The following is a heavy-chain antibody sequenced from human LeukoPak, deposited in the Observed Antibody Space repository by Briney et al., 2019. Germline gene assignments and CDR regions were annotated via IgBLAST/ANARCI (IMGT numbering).Heavy chain of an antibody. J-gene: IGHJ5*02. CDR3: GGTDIVLMVYASNLFDP. V-gene: IGHV4-39*07. CDR2: INHSGST. D-gene: IGHD2-8*01. Sequence: SETLSLTCTVSHASISSSSYYWGWIRQPPGKGLEWIGEINHSGSTNYNPSLKSRVTISVDTSKNQFSLKLSSVTAADTAVYYCGGTDIVLMVYASNLFDPWGQGTLVNVSS. CDR1: HASISSSSYY.